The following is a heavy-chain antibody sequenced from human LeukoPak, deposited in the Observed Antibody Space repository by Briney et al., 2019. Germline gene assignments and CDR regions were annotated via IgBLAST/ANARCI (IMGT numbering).Heavy chain of an antibody. J-gene: IGHJ4*02. Sequence: SDSLSLTCTVFGASISSYCCSSIRQPPGKGLGLVGYIYYSASTKYNPSLKSPVTLSVDTSKNYFCMKLSSVTAAETAVYYCARWIAVAGTGTTDYSGQGNLVTVSS. D-gene: IGHD6-19*01. CDR1: GASISSYC. V-gene: IGHV4-59*08. CDR3: ARWIAVAGTGTTDY. CDR2: IYYSAST.